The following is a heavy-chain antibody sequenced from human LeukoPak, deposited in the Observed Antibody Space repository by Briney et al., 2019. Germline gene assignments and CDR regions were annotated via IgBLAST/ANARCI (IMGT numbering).Heavy chain of an antibody. CDR3: AKDMHPSSGFDY. CDR2: VSWNSGSI. CDR1: GFTFDDYA. V-gene: IGHV3-9*01. Sequence: GGSLRLSCAASGFTFDDYAMHWVRQAPGKGLEWVSGVSWNSGSIDYADSVKGRFTISRDNAKNSLYLQMSSLRAEDTALYYCAKDMHPSSGFDYWGQGTLVTVSS. D-gene: IGHD6-19*01. J-gene: IGHJ4*02.